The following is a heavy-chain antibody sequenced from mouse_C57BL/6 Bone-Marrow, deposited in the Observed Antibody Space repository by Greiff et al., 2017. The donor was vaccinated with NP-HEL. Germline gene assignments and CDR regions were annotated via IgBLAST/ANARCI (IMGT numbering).Heavy chain of an antibody. D-gene: IGHD2-4*01. V-gene: IGHV5-16*01. Sequence: EVKVVESEGGLVQPGSSMKLSCTASGFTFSDYYMAWVRQVPEKGLEWVANINYDGSSTYYLDTLKSRFIISRDNAKNILYLQMSSLKSEDTATYYCARALYYDDDGDYFDYWGQGTTLTVSS. CDR3: ARALYYDDDGDYFDY. J-gene: IGHJ2*01. CDR2: INYDGSST. CDR1: GFTFSDYY.